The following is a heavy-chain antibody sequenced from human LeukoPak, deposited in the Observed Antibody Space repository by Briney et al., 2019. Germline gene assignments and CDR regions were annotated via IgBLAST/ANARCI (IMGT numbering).Heavy chain of an antibody. J-gene: IGHJ3*01. V-gene: IGHV4-4*07. CDR1: GAYISNYY. D-gene: IGHD3-22*01. CDR2: LHASEST. Sequence: SETLSLTCTVSGAYISNYYWTWVRQPAAQGLEWIGRLHASESTIYNPSLKSRVTMSLDTSKDQFSLTLTSVTAADSAVYYCASLSSGAAFDDWGQGTVVTVSS. CDR3: ASLSSGAAFDD.